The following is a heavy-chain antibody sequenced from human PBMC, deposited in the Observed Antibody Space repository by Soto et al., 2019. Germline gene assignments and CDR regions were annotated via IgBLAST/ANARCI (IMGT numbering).Heavy chain of an antibody. CDR3: ARDIGVVPAGFDY. J-gene: IGHJ4*02. Sequence: EVQLVESGGGLVQPGGSLRLSCATSGFTFSSYEMNWVRQAPGKGLEWVSHISSGGSSIYYADSVKGRFTISRDNAKNSVYQQMNSLRAEDTAVYYCARDIGVVPAGFDYWGQGTLVTVSS. V-gene: IGHV3-48*03. CDR2: ISSGGSSI. CDR1: GFTFSSYE. D-gene: IGHD2-2*01.